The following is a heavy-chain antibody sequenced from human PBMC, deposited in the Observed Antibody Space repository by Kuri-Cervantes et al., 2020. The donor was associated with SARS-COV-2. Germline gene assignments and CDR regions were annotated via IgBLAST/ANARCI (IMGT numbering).Heavy chain of an antibody. D-gene: IGHD3-22*01. V-gene: IGHV3-21*01. CDR2: ISSSSSYI. Sequence: ETLSLTCAASGVTFSSYSMNWVRQAPGKGLEWVSSISSSSSYIYYADSVKGRFTISRDNSNNTLYLQMNSLRVEDTAVYYCARVPYYYDGSGFFYFDYWGQGTLVTVSS. J-gene: IGHJ4*02. CDR1: GVTFSSYS. CDR3: ARVPYYYDGSGFFYFDY.